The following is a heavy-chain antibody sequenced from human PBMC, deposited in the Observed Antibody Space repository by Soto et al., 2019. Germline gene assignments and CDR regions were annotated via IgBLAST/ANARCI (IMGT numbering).Heavy chain of an antibody. CDR1: GLNFDDFA. CDR3: AKGRYDFWSPYYFDA. D-gene: IGHD3-3*01. V-gene: IGHV3-9*01. J-gene: IGHJ4*02. CDR2: ITWNSRVL. Sequence: EVQLVESGGGLVQPGRSLRLSCVGTGLNFDDFAMHWVRQAPGKGLEWVSGITWNSRVLAYADSVKGRFTISRDNARNSLYQQMDSLRDEDTALYYGAKGRYDFWSPYYFDAWGQGTMVTVSS.